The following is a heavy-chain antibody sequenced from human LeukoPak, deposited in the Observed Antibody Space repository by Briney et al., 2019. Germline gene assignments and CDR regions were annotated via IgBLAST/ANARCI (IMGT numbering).Heavy chain of an antibody. V-gene: IGHV3-30*02. D-gene: IGHD2-2*01. CDR2: IRYDGSNK. CDR1: GFTFSSYG. J-gene: IGHJ4*02. CDR3: AKDQLTSCCLFDY. Sequence: PGGSLRLSCAASGFTFSSYGMHWVRQAPGKGLEWVAFIRYDGSNKYYADSVKGRFTISRDNSKNTLYLQMNSLRAEDTAVYYCAKDQLTSCCLFDYWGQGTLVTVSS.